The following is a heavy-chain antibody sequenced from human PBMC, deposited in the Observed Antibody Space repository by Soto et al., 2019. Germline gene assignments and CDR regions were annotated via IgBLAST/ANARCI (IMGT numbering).Heavy chain of an antibody. CDR2: VDPTDSST. D-gene: IGHD6-13*01. CDR3: ARHFGSTWPYYFYGMDV. J-gene: IGHJ6*02. Sequence: GESLKISCKGSGYSFINYRMSWVRQMPGKGLEWMGRVDPTDSSTNYSPSFQGQVSSSADKSISTAYLQWSSLKASDSAMYYCARHFGSTWPYYFYGMDVWGQGT. V-gene: IGHV5-10-1*01. CDR1: GYSFINYR.